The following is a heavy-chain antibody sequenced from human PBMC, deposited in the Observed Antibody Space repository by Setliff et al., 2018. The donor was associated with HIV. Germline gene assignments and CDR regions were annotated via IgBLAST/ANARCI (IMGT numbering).Heavy chain of an antibody. CDR2: IIPIYGTA. Sequence: ASGKVSCKASGDILSRYGISWVRQAPGQGLEWMGGIIPIYGTANSEQKFQGRVTITADESTSTAYMELSTLRSEDTAVYFCARDGGYSGHQWFGDAFDIWGQGTMVTVSS. V-gene: IGHV1-69*13. J-gene: IGHJ3*02. D-gene: IGHD5-12*01. CDR3: ARDGGYSGHQWFGDAFDI. CDR1: GDILSRYG.